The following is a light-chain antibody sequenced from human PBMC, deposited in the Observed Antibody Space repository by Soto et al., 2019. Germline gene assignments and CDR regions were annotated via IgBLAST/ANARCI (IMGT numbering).Light chain of an antibody. J-gene: IGLJ3*02. V-gene: IGLV1-40*01. Sequence: QSVLTQPPSVSGAPGQRVTISCTGNSSNIGAGYDVYWYQQLPGTAPKLLIYGNSNRPSGVPYRFSGSKSGNSASLAITGLQAEDEGDYYCQSYDSSLSVWVFGGGTQLTVL. CDR2: GNS. CDR3: QSYDSSLSVWV. CDR1: SSNIGAGYD.